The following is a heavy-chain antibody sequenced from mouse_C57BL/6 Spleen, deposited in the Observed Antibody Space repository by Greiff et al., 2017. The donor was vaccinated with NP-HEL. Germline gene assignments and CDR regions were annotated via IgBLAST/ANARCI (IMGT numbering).Heavy chain of an antibody. J-gene: IGHJ3*01. V-gene: IGHV1-42*01. CDR1: GYSFTGYY. D-gene: IGHD1-1*01. Sequence: VQLKESGPELVKPGASVKISCKASGYSFTGYYMNWVKQSPEKSLEWIGEINPSTGGTTYNQKFKAKATLTVDKSSSTAYMQLKSLTSEDSAVYYCARRGIFSDYGSSYGWFAYWGQGTLVTVSA. CDR2: INPSTGGT. CDR3: ARRGIFSDYGSSYGWFAY.